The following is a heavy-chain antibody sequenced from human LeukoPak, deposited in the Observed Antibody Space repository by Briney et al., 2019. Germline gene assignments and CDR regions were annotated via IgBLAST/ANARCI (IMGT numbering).Heavy chain of an antibody. CDR3: ARSRIFGVVENWFDP. CDR2: IYYSGST. V-gene: IGHV4-59*01. Sequence: SETLSLTCTVSGGSISGYYWSWIRQPPGKRLEWIGYIYYSGSTNYNPSLKSRVTISVDTSKNQFSLNLSSVTAADTAVYYCARSRIFGVVENWFDPWGQGTLVTVSS. D-gene: IGHD3-3*01. J-gene: IGHJ5*02. CDR1: GGSISGYY.